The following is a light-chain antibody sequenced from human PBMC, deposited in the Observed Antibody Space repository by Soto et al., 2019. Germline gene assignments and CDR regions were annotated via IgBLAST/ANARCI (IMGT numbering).Light chain of an antibody. Sequence: QSALTQPASVSGSPGQSITISCTGTSSDIGTYNYVSWYQQHPGTAPKLIIYEVTNRPSGVSAHFSGSKSGNAASLTISGLQAADEAYYYCSSYTSSNSWVFGGGTKLTVL. V-gene: IGLV2-14*01. CDR1: SSDIGTYNY. J-gene: IGLJ3*02. CDR3: SSYTSSNSWV. CDR2: EVT.